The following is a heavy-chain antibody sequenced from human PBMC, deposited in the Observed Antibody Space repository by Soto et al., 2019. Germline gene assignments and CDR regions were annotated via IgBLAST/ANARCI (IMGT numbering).Heavy chain of an antibody. D-gene: IGHD3-22*01. J-gene: IGHJ4*02. V-gene: IGHV3-30-3*01. CDR1: GFTFSSCA. Sequence: QVQLVESGGGVVQPGRSLRLSCAASGFTFSSCAMHWVRQAPGKGLEWVAVISYDGSNKYYADSVKGRFTISRDNSKNTLYLQMNSLRAEDTAVYYCARSSPSDSRGYSNHDYWGQGPLVTVSS. CDR3: ARSSPSDSRGYSNHDY. CDR2: ISYDGSNK.